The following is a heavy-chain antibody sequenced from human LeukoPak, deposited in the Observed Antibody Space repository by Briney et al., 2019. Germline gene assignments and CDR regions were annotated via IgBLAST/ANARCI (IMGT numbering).Heavy chain of an antibody. J-gene: IGHJ4*02. CDR2: IYYSGST. CDR3: ARQGRTFIVPAAISDY. CDR1: GGSISSSSYY. D-gene: IGHD2-2*01. Sequence: PSETLSLTCTVSGGSISSSSYYWGWIRQPPGKGLQWIGSIYYSGSTYYNPSLKSRVTISVDTSKNQFSLKLSSVTAADTAVYYCARQGRTFIVPAAISDYWGQGTLVTVSS. V-gene: IGHV4-39*01.